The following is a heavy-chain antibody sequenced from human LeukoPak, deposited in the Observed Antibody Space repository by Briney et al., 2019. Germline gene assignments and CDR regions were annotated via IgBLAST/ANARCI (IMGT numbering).Heavy chain of an antibody. Sequence: SETLSLTCTVSGGSISSYYWSWIRQPPGKGLEWIGYIYYSGSTNYNPSLKSRVTISVDTSKNQFSLKLSSVTAADTAVYYCARVGNIVVGDYYYMDVWGKGTTVTISS. CDR2: IYYSGST. V-gene: IGHV4-59*01. J-gene: IGHJ6*03. CDR1: GGSISSYY. D-gene: IGHD2-2*01. CDR3: ARVGNIVVGDYYYMDV.